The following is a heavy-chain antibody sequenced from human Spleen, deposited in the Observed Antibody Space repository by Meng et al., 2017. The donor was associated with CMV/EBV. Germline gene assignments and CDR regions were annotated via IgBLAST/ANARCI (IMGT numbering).Heavy chain of an antibody. CDR2: INHSGST. CDR1: GGSISSSSYY. Sequence: SETLSLTCTVSGGSISSSSYYWSWIRQPPGKGLEWIGEINHSGSTNYNPSLKSRVTISVDTSKNQFSLKLSSVTAADTAVYYCARGAYSSGWYEGYAFDIWGQGTMVTVSS. V-gene: IGHV4-39*07. D-gene: IGHD6-19*01. CDR3: ARGAYSSGWYEGYAFDI. J-gene: IGHJ3*02.